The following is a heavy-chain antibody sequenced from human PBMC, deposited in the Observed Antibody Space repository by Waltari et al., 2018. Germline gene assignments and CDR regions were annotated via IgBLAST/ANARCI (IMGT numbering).Heavy chain of an antibody. V-gene: IGHV3-21*03. D-gene: IGHD4-17*01. J-gene: IGHJ4*02. CDR3: ARALTTPNDY. Sequence: EVQLVESGGGLVKPGGSLRLSCAASGSPISSFGMTWVRQAPGKGMEWVSSTTNSNTYIYYADSVKGRFTVYIDNAKNSLYLQMNSLRADDTAVYFCARALTTPNDYWGQGTLVTVSS. CDR1: GSPISSFG. CDR2: TTNSNTYI.